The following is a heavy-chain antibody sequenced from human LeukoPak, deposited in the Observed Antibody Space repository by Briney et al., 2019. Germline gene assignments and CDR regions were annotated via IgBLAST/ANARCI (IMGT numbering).Heavy chain of an antibody. CDR2: IGTASDT. CDR3: ARGPPRGKYYYMDV. J-gene: IGHJ6*03. CDR1: GFTFSSFD. V-gene: IGHV3-13*01. D-gene: IGHD1-1*01. Sequence: QSGGSLRLSCAASGFTFSSFDMHWVRQPTGQGLAWVSTIGTASDTYYPGSVEGRFTLSRDNAKNSLYLQMNSLTAGDTAVYYCARGPPRGKYYYMDVWGKGTTVTVSS.